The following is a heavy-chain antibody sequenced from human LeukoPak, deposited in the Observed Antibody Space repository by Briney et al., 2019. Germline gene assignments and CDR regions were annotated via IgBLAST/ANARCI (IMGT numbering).Heavy chain of an antibody. J-gene: IGHJ4*02. Sequence: ASVKVSCKASGYTFTDYYIQWVRQAPGQGLEWMGWIIPNSGVTNYAQKFRGRVTMTRDTSISTAYMELTRLGSDDTAVYYCARESSGVGYIYGYFYWGQGTLVTVSS. D-gene: IGHD5-18*01. CDR1: GYTFTDYY. CDR2: IIPNSGVT. V-gene: IGHV1-2*02. CDR3: ARESSGVGYIYGYFY.